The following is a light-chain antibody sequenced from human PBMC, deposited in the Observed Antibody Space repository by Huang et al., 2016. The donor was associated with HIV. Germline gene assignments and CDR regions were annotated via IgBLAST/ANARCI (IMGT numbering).Light chain of an antibody. Sequence: EIVLTQSPDTLSLSPGERDTVSCRVSQTHKSIYLAWYQQKPGQGPRLLIYGASSRATDIPDRFSGSCSGTDFTLTINRLEPEDFAVYYCQQYDSSQGISFGQGTRLEMK. CDR2: GAS. CDR1: QTHKSIY. CDR3: QQYDSSQGIS. V-gene: IGKV3-20*01. J-gene: IGKJ5*01.